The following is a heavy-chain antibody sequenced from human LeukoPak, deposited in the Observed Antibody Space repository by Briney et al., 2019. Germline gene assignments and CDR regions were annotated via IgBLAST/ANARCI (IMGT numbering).Heavy chain of an antibody. J-gene: IGHJ4*02. V-gene: IGHV1-24*01. CDR1: GYTLSQLS. CDR3: WFGAFDF. Sequence: ASVKVFCKVSGYTLSQLSIHWVRQAPGKGLEWMGGFDQDDAKTIYAERFQGRVTMTEDTSTDTAHMELSSLRSEDTAVYFGWFGAFDFWGQGTLVTVSS. CDR2: FDQDDAKT. D-gene: IGHD3-10*01.